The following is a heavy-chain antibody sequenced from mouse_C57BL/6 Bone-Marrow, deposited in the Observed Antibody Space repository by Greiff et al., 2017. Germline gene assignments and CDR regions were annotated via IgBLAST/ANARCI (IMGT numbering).Heavy chain of an antibody. V-gene: IGHV1-72*01. J-gene: IGHJ1*03. CDR2: IDPNSGGT. D-gene: IGHD1-1*01. Sequence: QVQLKPPGAELVKPGASVKLSCKASGYTFTSYWMHWVKQRPGRGLEWIGRIDPNSGGTKYNEKFKSKATLTVDKPSSTAYMQLSSLTSEDSAVYYCARYPPSTTVGAYFDVWGTGTTVTVSS. CDR1: GYTFTSYW. CDR3: ARYPPSTTVGAYFDV.